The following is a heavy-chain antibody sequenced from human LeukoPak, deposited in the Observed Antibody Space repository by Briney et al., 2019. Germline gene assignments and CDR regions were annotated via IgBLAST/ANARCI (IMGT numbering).Heavy chain of an antibody. J-gene: IGHJ4*02. D-gene: IGHD1-20*01. CDR2: INHSGST. V-gene: IGHV4-34*01. CDR3: ARMYNWNYFNY. Sequence: SETLSLTCAVYGGSFSGYYWSWIRQPPGKGLEWIGEINHSGSTNYNPSLKSRVTISVDTSKNRFSLKLSSVTAADTAVYYCARMYNWNYFNYWGQGTLVTVSS. CDR1: GGSFSGYY.